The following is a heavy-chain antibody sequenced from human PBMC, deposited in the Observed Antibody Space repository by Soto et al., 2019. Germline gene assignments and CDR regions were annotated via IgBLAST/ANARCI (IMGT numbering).Heavy chain of an antibody. J-gene: IGHJ6*02. V-gene: IGHV3-30*04. CDR2: ISYDGSNK. D-gene: IGHD2-15*01. CDR1: GFAFSSYA. CDR3: ARGVEEYYYYGMDV. Sequence: GGSLRLSCAASGFAFSSYAINWVRQAPGKGLEWVAVISYDGSNKYYADSVKGRFTISRDNSKNTLYLQMNSLRAEDTAVYYCARGVEEYYYYGMDVWGQGTTVTVSS.